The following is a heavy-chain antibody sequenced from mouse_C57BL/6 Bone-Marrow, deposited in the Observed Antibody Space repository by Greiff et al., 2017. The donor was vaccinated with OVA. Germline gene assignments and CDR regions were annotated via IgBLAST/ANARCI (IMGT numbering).Heavy chain of an antibody. J-gene: IGHJ3*01. V-gene: IGHV1-75*01. D-gene: IGHD1-1*01. CDR1: GYTFTDYY. CDR3: ARDYGSSYWFAY. CDR2: IFPGSGST. Sequence: QVQLKESGPELVKPGASVKISCKASGYTFTDYYINWVKQRPGQGLEWIGWIFPGSGSTYYNEKFKGKATLTVDKSSSTAYMLLSSLTSEDSAVYFCARDYGSSYWFAYWGQGTLVTVSA.